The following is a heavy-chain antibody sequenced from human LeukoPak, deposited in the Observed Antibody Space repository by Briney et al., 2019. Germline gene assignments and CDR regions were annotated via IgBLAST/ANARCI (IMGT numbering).Heavy chain of an antibody. J-gene: IGHJ4*02. CDR3: ARGGDSSSWYYFDY. CDR2: IYYSGST. Sequence: SETLSLTCTVSGGSISSYYWSWIRQPPGKGLEWIGYIYYSGSTNYNPSLKSRVTISVDTSKNQFSLKLSSVTAADTAVYYCARGGDSSSWYYFDYWGQGTLVTVSS. CDR1: GGSISSYY. D-gene: IGHD6-13*01. V-gene: IGHV4-59*01.